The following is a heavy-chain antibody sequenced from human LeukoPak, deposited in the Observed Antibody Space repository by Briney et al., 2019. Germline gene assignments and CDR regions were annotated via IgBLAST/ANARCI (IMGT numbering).Heavy chain of an antibody. Sequence: GASVKVSCKASGYTFTDYYLHWVRQAPGQGLEWMGWINPNSGGTNYAQKFQGRVTMTRDTSISTAYMELSRLRSDDTAVYYCARTLIEKQWLQLDYWGQGTLVTVSS. D-gene: IGHD6-19*01. CDR2: INPNSGGT. CDR3: ARTLIEKQWLQLDY. V-gene: IGHV1-2*02. CDR1: GYTFTDYY. J-gene: IGHJ4*02.